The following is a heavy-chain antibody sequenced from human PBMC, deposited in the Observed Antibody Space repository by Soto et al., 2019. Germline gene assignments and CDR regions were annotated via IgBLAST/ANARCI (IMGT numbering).Heavy chain of an antibody. CDR1: GYDVSGYW. CDR2: IYPGDSSV. D-gene: IGHD6-13*01. Sequence: GESLKISCQGSGYDVSGYWIGWLRQMPGKGLEWMGIIYPGDSSVNYSPSFEGLVTMSVDKSIRTAYLQWSSLRASDTAMYYCARLQAAAGDNDLTYDYWGQGTLVTVSS. V-gene: IGHV5-51*01. J-gene: IGHJ4*02. CDR3: ARLQAAAGDNDLTYDY.